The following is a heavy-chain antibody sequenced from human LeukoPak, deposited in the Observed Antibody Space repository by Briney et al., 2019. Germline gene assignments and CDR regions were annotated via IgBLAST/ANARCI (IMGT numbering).Heavy chain of an antibody. CDR3: ARGGGVVSSYPLDAFDI. V-gene: IGHV4-34*01. Sequence: SETLSLTCAVYGGSFSGYDWSWIRQPPGKGPEWIGEINHSESTNYNPSLKRRGTISVDTSKNQFSLKLSSVTAADTAVYYCARGGGVVSSYPLDAFDIWGRGTVVTVSS. J-gene: IGHJ3*02. CDR1: GGSFSGYD. CDR2: INHSEST.